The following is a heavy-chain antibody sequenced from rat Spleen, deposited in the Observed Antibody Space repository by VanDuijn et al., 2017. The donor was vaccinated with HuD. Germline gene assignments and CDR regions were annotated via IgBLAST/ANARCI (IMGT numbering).Heavy chain of an antibody. CDR2: ITNSGGSS. CDR1: GFTFSDYG. J-gene: IGHJ2*01. Sequence: EVQLVESGGGLVQPGRSMKLSCAASGFTFSDYGMAWVRQAPTKGLEWVASITNSGGSSYYPDSVKGRLTISRDNAQNTLYLQMNSLRSEDTATYYCAVAGYGYWGQGVMVTVSS. V-gene: IGHV5S13*01. D-gene: IGHD1-7*01. CDR3: AVAGYGY.